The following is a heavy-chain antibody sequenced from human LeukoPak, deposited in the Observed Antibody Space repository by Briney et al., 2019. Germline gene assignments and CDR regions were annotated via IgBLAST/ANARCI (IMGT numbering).Heavy chain of an antibody. CDR1: EFTVSSSY. D-gene: IGHD3-9*01. CDR2: IYSNGRT. Sequence: RTGGSLRLSCAASEFTVSSSYISWVRQAPGKGLEWVSIIYSNGRTYYADSVKGRFTISRDNSKNTLYLQMNSLRAEDTAVYYCAKDPYDILTGYFDYWGQGTLVTVSS. V-gene: IGHV3-53*01. J-gene: IGHJ4*02. CDR3: AKDPYDILTGYFDY.